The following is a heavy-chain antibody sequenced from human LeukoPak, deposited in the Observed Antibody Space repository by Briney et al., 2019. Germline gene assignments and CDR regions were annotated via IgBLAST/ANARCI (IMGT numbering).Heavy chain of an antibody. CDR2: IRSKAYGGTT. D-gene: IGHD3-3*01. CDR1: GFTFGDYG. CDR3: VRHLAFGGSGLDF. J-gene: IGHJ4*02. V-gene: IGHV3-49*04. Sequence: GGSLRLSCTASGFTFGDYGMSWVRQAPGKGLEWVGFIRSKAYGGTTEYAASVKGRFTISRDDSQNTAYLQMNSLTTEDTAVYYCVRHLAFGGSGLDFWGQGTLVSVSS.